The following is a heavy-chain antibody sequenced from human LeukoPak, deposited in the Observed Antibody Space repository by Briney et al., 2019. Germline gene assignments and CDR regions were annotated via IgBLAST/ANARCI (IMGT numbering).Heavy chain of an antibody. CDR3: ARQPRVLPSSGWYPFDY. CDR2: IYYSGST. V-gene: IGHV4-59*08. Sequence: PSETLSLTCTVSGGSISSYYWSWIRQPPGKGLEWIGYIYYSGSTNYNPSLKSRVTISVDTSKNQFSLKLSSVTAADTAVYYCARQPRVLPSSGWYPFDYWGQGTLVTVSS. CDR1: GGSISSYY. D-gene: IGHD6-19*01. J-gene: IGHJ4*02.